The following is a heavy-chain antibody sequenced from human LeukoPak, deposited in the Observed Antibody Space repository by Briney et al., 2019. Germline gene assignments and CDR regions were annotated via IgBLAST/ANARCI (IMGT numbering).Heavy chain of an antibody. Sequence: ASVKVSCKASGYTFTGYYMHWVRQAPGQGLEWMGWINPNSGGTNYAQKFQGRVTMTRDTSISTAYMELSRLRSDDTAVYYCARRGRTFSYDSSGYHSYYYMDVWGKGTTVTISS. CDR3: ARRGRTFSYDSSGYHSYYYMDV. CDR1: GYTFTGYY. CDR2: INPNSGGT. D-gene: IGHD3-22*01. J-gene: IGHJ6*03. V-gene: IGHV1-2*02.